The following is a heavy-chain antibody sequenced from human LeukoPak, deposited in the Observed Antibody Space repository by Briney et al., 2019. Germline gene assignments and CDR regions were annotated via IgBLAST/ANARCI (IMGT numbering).Heavy chain of an antibody. CDR1: GYTFTSYY. V-gene: IGHV1-46*01. CDR2: INPSGGST. Sequence: GASVKVSCKASGYTFTSYYMHWVRQAPGQGLEWMGIINPSGGSTSYAQKFQGRVTMTRDTSMSTVYMELSSLRSEDTAVYYCARASDAYYYYYGMDVWGQGTTVTVSS. CDR3: ARASDAYYYYYGMDV. J-gene: IGHJ6*02.